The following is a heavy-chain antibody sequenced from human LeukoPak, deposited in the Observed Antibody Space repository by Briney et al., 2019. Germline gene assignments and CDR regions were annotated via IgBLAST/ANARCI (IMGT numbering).Heavy chain of an antibody. D-gene: IGHD6-19*01. J-gene: IGHJ4*02. CDR1: GGSFSGYY. CDR2: INHSGST. V-gene: IGHV4-34*01. CDR3: ARDTTPYSSGWYDY. Sequence: SETLSLTCAVYGGSFSGYYWGWIRQPPGKGLEWIGEINHSGSTNYNPSLKSRVTISVDTSKNQFSLKLSSVTAADTAVYYCARDTTPYSSGWYDYWGQGTLVTVSS.